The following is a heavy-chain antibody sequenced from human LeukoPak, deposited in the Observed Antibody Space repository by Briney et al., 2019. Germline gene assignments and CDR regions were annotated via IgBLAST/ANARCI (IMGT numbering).Heavy chain of an antibody. J-gene: IGHJ4*02. Sequence: ARGSLRLSCAASGFTFSSYSMNWVRQAPGKGLEWVSSISSISSYIYYADSVKGRFTISRDNAKNSLYLQMNSLRAEDTAVYYCARGRKHIVVVTAPPGYWGQGTLVTVSS. CDR1: GFTFSSYS. CDR2: ISSISSYI. D-gene: IGHD2-21*02. V-gene: IGHV3-21*01. CDR3: ARGRKHIVVVTAPPGY.